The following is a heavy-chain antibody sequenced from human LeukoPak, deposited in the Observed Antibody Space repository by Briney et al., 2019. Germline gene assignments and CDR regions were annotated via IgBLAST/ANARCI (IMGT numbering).Heavy chain of an antibody. D-gene: IGHD6-13*01. CDR1: GGSISSGGYY. CDR3: ARSRSSSWYVPLYYFDY. V-gene: IGHV4-30-2*01. CDR2: IYHTGST. J-gene: IGHJ4*02. Sequence: SETLSLTCTVSGGSISSGGYYWNWIRQPPGKGLEWIGYIYHTGSTYYNPSLKSRVTISIDRSKNQFSLKLSSVTAADTAVYYCARSRSSSWYVPLYYFDYWGQGTLVTVSS.